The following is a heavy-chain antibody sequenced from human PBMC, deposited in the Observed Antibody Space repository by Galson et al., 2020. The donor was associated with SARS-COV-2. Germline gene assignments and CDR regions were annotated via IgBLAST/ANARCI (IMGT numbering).Heavy chain of an antibody. CDR3: AKDPRYFDWLPH. CDR2: ISGSGDST. V-gene: IGHV3-23*01. CDR1: GFTFSSYA. J-gene: IGHJ4*02. Sequence: LSLTCAASGFTFSSYAMSWVRQAPGKGLEWVSSISGSGDSTDYADSVKGRFIISRHNSKNTLYLQMNSLRAEDTAVYYCAKDPRYFDWLPHWGQGTLVTVSS. D-gene: IGHD3-9*01.